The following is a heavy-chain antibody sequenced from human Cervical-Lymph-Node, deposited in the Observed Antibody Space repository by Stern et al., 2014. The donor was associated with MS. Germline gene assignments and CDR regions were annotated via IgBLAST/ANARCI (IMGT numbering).Heavy chain of an antibody. D-gene: IGHD2-21*02. CDR2: ISAYNGNI. J-gene: IGHJ4*02. V-gene: IGHV1-18*01. CDR1: GYTFTNYG. CDR3: ARGPEGDCGGDCYHVY. Sequence: VQLVESGAEVKKPGASVKVSCKASGYTFTNYGISWVRQAPGQGPEWMGWISAYNGNINYAQKLQGRVTMTTDTSTSTAFMELRSLRSDDTAVYYCARGPEGDCGGDCYHVYWGQGTLVTVSS.